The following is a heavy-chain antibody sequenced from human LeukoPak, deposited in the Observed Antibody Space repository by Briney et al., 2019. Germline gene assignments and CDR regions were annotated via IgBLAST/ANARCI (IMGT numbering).Heavy chain of an antibody. CDR3: AKGLINDWSALDY. Sequence: GGSLRLSCAASGFTFSNYAMTWVRQAPGKGLGWVSAISGSGGTTYYADSVKGRFTLSRDNSKNTLHLQMNSLRAEDTALYYCAKGLINDWSALDYWGQGTLVTVS. D-gene: IGHD3-9*01. CDR1: GFTFSNYA. V-gene: IGHV3-23*01. J-gene: IGHJ4*02. CDR2: ISGSGGTT.